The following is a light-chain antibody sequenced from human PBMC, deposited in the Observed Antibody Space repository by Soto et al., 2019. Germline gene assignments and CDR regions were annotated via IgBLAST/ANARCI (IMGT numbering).Light chain of an antibody. J-gene: IGLJ3*02. CDR2: DVS. CDR3: CSYAGSYTLRV. V-gene: IGLV2-11*01. Sequence: QSALTQPRSVSGSPGQSVTISCTGTNSDVGGYNYVSWYQQHPGKAPKLMIYDVSKRPSGVPDRFSGSKSGNTASLTISGLQAEDDADYYCCSYAGSYTLRVFGGGTKLTVL. CDR1: NSDVGGYNY.